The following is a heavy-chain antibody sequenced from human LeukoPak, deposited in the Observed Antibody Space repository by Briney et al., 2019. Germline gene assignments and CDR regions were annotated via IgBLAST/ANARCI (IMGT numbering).Heavy chain of an antibody. CDR1: GFTFSSYW. D-gene: IGHD4-23*01. Sequence: GGSLRLSCAASGFTFSSYWMHWVRQATGKGLVWVSRINSDGSSTNYADSVKGRFTISRDNAKNTLYLQMNSLRAEDTAMYYCAGGPYGGNPAWSFDLWGRGTLVTVSS. J-gene: IGHJ2*01. CDR2: INSDGSST. V-gene: IGHV3-74*01. CDR3: AGGPYGGNPAWSFDL.